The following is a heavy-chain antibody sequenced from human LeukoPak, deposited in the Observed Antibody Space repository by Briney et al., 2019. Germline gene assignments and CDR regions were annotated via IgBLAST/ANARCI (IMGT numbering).Heavy chain of an antibody. CDR3: ARPIRGSYVEDAFDM. CDR2: INPSSGGT. J-gene: IGHJ3*02. CDR1: GYTCSDYY. Sequence: ASVKVSCKTSGYTCSDYYLHGVRQAPGQGLEWMGWINPSSGGTKYVQKFQGRVTMTRDTSISPGYMERSRLRSDDTAVYYCARPIRGSYVEDAFDMWGQGTMVTVSA. D-gene: IGHD1-26*01. V-gene: IGHV1-2*02.